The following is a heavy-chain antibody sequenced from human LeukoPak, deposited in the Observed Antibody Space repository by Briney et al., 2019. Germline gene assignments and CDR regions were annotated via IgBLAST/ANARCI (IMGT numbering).Heavy chain of an antibody. D-gene: IGHD6-19*01. CDR2: IYYSGST. J-gene: IGHJ5*02. CDR1: GGSISSYY. Sequence: SETLSPTCTVSGGSISSYYWSWIRQPPGKGLEWIGYIYYSGSTNYNPSLKSRVTISVDTSKNQFSLKLSSVTAADTAVYYCARSGYHSSGWSNWFDPWGQGTLVTVSS. V-gene: IGHV4-59*01. CDR3: ARSGYHSSGWSNWFDP.